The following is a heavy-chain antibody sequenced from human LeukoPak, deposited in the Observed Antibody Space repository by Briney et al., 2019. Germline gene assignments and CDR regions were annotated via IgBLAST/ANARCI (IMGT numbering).Heavy chain of an antibody. D-gene: IGHD5-24*01. CDR3: ARGRDGYIFDY. Sequence: PSETLSLTCNVSGGSMSSVGYYWNWIRQHPGKGLEWIGHIYYSGSTFYNPSLKSRVTMSVDTSKNEFSLRLSSVTAADTAVYYCARGRDGYIFDYWGQGTLVTVSS. CDR2: IYYSGST. J-gene: IGHJ4*02. CDR1: GGSMSSVGYY. V-gene: IGHV4-31*03.